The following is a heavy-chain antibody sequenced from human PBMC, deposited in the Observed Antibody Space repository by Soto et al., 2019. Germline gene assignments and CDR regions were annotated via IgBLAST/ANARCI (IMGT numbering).Heavy chain of an antibody. CDR3: ASANPVYAVV. J-gene: IGHJ4*02. V-gene: IGHV4-30-2*01. Sequence: QLQLQESGSGLVKPSQTLSLTCAVSGGSISSGGYSWSWIRQPPGKGLEWIGYIYHSGSTYYNPSRKSRVTTSADSSKNKYTPKLSSVTAADTALYYCASANPVYAVVWGQGTLVSVSS. D-gene: IGHD2-2*01. CDR2: IYHSGST. CDR1: GGSISSGGYS.